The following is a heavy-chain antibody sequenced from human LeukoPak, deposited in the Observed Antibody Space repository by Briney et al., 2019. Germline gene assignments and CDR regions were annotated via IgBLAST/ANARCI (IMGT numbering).Heavy chain of an antibody. CDR3: AREETLDWYFDL. CDR1: TFGDYA. Sequence: TFGDYAMSWIRQPPGKGLEWIGYIYHSGSTYYNPSLKSRVTISVDRSKNQFSLKLSSVTAADTAVYYCAREETLDWYFDLWGRGTLVTVSS. CDR2: IYHSGST. V-gene: IGHV4-30-2*01. J-gene: IGHJ2*01.